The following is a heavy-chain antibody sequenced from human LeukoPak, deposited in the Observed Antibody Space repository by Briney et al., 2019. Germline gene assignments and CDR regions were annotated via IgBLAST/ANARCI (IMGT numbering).Heavy chain of an antibody. CDR2: IIPIFGTA. D-gene: IGHD2-2*01. CDR3: ARGDSGYCSSTSCYPFDY. Sequence: SVKVSCKASGGTFGSYAISWVRQAPGQGLEWMGGIIPIFGTANYAQKFQGRVTITADESTSTAYMELSSLRSEDTAVYYCARGDSGYCSSTSCYPFDYWGQGTLVTVSS. CDR1: GGTFGSYA. J-gene: IGHJ4*02. V-gene: IGHV1-69*13.